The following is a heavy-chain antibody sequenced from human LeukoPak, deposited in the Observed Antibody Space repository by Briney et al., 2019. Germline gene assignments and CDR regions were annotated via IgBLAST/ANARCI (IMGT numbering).Heavy chain of an antibody. CDR3: AKDREQWLVRDYYYGMDV. V-gene: IGHV3-23*01. Sequence: TGGSLRLSCAASGFTFSSYAMSWVRQAPGKGLEWVSAISGSGGSTYYADSVKGRFTISRDNSKNTLYLQMNSLRAEDTAVYYCAKDREQWLVRDYYYGMDVWGQGTTVTVSS. CDR2: ISGSGGST. CDR1: GFTFSSYA. D-gene: IGHD6-19*01. J-gene: IGHJ6*02.